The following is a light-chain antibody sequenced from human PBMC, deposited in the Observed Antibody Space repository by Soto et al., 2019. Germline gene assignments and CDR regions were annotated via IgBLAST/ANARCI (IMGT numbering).Light chain of an antibody. Sequence: QSVLTQPASVSGSPGQSVNISCTGTSSDVGGYNYVSWYQQHPDKAPKLLIYEVSNRHSGTSTRFSGSKSGNTASLTISGLLADDEADYYCSSYRGSGTPCVFGTGTKLTVL. J-gene: IGLJ1*01. V-gene: IGLV2-14*01. CDR3: SSYRGSGTPCV. CDR2: EVS. CDR1: SSDVGGYNY.